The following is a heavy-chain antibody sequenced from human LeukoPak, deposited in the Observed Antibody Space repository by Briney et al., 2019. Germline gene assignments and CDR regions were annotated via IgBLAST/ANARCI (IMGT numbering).Heavy chain of an antibody. J-gene: IGHJ4*02. V-gene: IGHV4-39*01. CDR1: GGSVSSGSYY. D-gene: IGHD1-26*01. CDR3: ARRTRWSIVGAITSVYFDY. Sequence: PSETLSLTCTVSGGSVSSGSYYWSWIRQPPGKGLEWIGSIYYSGSTYYNPSLKSRVTISVDTSKNQFSLKLSSVTAADTAVYYCARRTRWSIVGAITSVYFDYWGQGTLVTVSS. CDR2: IYYSGST.